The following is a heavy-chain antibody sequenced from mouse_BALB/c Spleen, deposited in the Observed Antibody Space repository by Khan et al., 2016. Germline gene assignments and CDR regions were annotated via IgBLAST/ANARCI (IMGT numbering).Heavy chain of an antibody. J-gene: IGHJ2*01. CDR2: INPGSGGT. D-gene: IGHD2-12*01. CDR3: ARAHNYDDYFDY. Sequence: QVQLKQSGAELVRPGTSVKVSCKASGYAFTNYLIEWVKQRPGQGLEWIGVINPGSGGTNYNEKFKGKATSTADKSSSTAYMQLRRLTSDDPPVYFYARAHNYDDYFDYGGQGTTLTVSS. V-gene: IGHV1-54*01. CDR1: GYAFTNYL.